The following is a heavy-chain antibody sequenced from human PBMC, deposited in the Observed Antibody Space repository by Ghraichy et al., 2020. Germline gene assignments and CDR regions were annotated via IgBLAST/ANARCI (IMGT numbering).Heavy chain of an antibody. CDR2: ISGSGNTI. J-gene: IGHJ2*01. CDR1: GFTFSSYE. Sequence: GGSLRLSCAASGFTFSSYEMNRVRQAPGKGLEWVSYISGSGNTIYYADSVKGRFTISRDNAKNSLYLQMNSLRAEDTAVYYCARVGRYNYWYFDLWGRGTLVTVSS. CDR3: ARVGRYNYWYFDL. V-gene: IGHV3-48*03. D-gene: IGHD5-18*01.